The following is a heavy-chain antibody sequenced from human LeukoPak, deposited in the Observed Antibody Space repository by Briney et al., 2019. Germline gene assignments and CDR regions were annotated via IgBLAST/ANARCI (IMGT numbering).Heavy chain of an antibody. CDR1: GGSFSGYN. D-gene: IGHD3-16*02. CDR3: ARREVWGTYRLMYYFDY. J-gene: IGHJ4*02. V-gene: IGHV4-34*01. Sequence: SETLSLTCAVYGGSFSGYNWNWIRQSPGRGLEWIAERSHTGTTTYNPSLKSRLSISVDTSKNHFSLKLSSVTAADTAVYYCARREVWGTYRLMYYFDYWGQGSRVTVSS. CDR2: RSHTGTT.